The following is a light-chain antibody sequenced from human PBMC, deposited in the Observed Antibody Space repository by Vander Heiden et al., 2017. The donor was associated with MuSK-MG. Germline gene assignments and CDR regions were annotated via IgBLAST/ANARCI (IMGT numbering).Light chain of an antibody. Sequence: EVVLTQSPATLSLSPGERATLSCRASQSVGSYLAWYQQKPGQAPRLLIYDASHRATGIQARFSGSGYGTDFTLTIISREPEDFAVYYCQHRNNGHPKLTFGQGTQVEIK. CDR1: QSVGSY. CDR2: DAS. CDR3: QHRNNGHPKLT. J-gene: IGKJ5*01. V-gene: IGKV3-11*01.